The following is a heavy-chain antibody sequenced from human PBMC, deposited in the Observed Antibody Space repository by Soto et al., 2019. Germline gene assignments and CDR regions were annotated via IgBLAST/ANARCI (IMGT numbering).Heavy chain of an antibody. Sequence: QVQLVESGGGVVHPERSLRLSCSASEFTFRSYAMHWVRQAPGKGLEWVAGISYDGGHKFYGDSVRGRFTISRDSSKTTVFLQMNSLRPEDTAAYYCARVKTDYSNPRGPFFFYGMDVWGQGTTVTVSS. J-gene: IGHJ6*02. D-gene: IGHD4-4*01. CDR2: ISYDGGHK. CDR1: EFTFRSYA. V-gene: IGHV3-30-3*01. CDR3: ARVKTDYSNPRGPFFFYGMDV.